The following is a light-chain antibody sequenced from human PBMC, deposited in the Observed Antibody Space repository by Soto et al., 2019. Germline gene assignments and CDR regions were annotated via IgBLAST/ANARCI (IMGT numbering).Light chain of an antibody. CDR2: KES. V-gene: IGKV1-5*03. CDR3: QQYNSYSRT. J-gene: IGKJ1*01. Sequence: DIQMTQSPSTLSASVGDRVTITCRASQSISSWLAWYQQKPGKDPKLLIYKESSFESGVPSRFSGRGSGTEFTLTISSLQPDDFATYYCQQYNSYSRTCGQGTKVEIK. CDR1: QSISSW.